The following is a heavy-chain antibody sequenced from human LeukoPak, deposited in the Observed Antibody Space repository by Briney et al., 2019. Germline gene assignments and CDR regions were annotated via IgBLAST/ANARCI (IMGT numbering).Heavy chain of an antibody. CDR1: GGSISSGSYY. D-gene: IGHD3-3*01. Sequence: SETLSLTCTVSGGSISSGSYYWSWIRQPAGKGLEWIGRIYTSGSTNYNPSLKSRVTISVDTSKNQFSLKLSSVTAADTAVYYCAESKFLEWYFDYWGQGKMVTVSS. CDR2: IYTSGST. V-gene: IGHV4-61*02. J-gene: IGHJ4*02. CDR3: AESKFLEWYFDY.